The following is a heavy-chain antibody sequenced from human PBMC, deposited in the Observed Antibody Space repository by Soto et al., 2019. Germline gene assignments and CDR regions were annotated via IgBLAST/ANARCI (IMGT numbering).Heavy chain of an antibody. CDR2: ISPYTGNT. CDR1: GYIFVNYS. Sequence: QVQLVQSGDEVKKPGASVKVSCKASGYIFVNYSISWVRQAPGQGLEWMGWISPYTGNTHSATKIQGRLTMTTDTSTCTAYMDLGSLTSDDTAVYYCVMVDNYVTPTPQDVWGQGTTVTVSS. J-gene: IGHJ6*02. V-gene: IGHV1-18*01. CDR3: VMVDNYVTPTPQDV. D-gene: IGHD3-16*01.